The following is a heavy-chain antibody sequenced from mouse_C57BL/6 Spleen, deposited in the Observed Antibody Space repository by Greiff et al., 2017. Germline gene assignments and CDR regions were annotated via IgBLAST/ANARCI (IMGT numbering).Heavy chain of an antibody. V-gene: IGHV5-4*01. CDR1: GFTFSSYA. CDR2: ISDGGSYT. Sequence: DVHLVESGGGLVKPGGSLKLSCAASGFTFSSYAMSWVRQTPEKRLEWVATISDGGSYTYYPDNVQGRFTISRDNAKNNLYLQMSHLKSEDTALYYCSRERAMDYWGQGTSVTVSS. J-gene: IGHJ4*01. CDR3: SRERAMDY.